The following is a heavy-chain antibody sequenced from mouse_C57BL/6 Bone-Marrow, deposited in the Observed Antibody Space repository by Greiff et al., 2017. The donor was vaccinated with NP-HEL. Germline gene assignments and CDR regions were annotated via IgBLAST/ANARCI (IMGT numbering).Heavy chain of an antibody. CDR2: IYPGSGST. D-gene: IGHD1-1*01. CDR3: RYYYGSTPYYFDY. CDR1: GYTFTSYW. V-gene: IGHV1-55*01. Sequence: QVQLQQPGAELVKPGASVKMSCKASGYTFTSYWITWVKQRPGQGLEWIGDIYPGSGSTNYNEKFKSKATPTVDTSSSTAYMQLSSLTSEDSAVYYCRYYYGSTPYYFDYWGQGTTLTVSS. J-gene: IGHJ2*01.